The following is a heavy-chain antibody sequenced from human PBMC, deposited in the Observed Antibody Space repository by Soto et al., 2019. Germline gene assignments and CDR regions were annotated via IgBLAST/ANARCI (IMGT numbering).Heavy chain of an antibody. Sequence: EVQLVESGGGLVKPGGSLRLSCAASGFTFSNAWMNWVRQAPGKGLEWVGRIKSKTDGGTTDYAAPVKGRFTISRDDSKNTLYLQMNSLKTEDTAVYDCTTDRGDRAMVLTPFDYWGQGTLVTVSS. V-gene: IGHV3-15*07. CDR1: GFTFSNAW. D-gene: IGHD5-18*01. CDR2: IKSKTDGGTT. J-gene: IGHJ4*02. CDR3: TTDRGDRAMVLTPFDY.